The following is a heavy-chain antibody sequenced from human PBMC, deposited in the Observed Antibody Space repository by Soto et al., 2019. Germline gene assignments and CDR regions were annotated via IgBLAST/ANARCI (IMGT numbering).Heavy chain of an antibody. J-gene: IGHJ4*02. D-gene: IGHD3-22*01. CDR1: GYTFTSYA. CDR2: INAGNGNT. CDR3: VRVPKYYYDSSGPIDY. V-gene: IGHV1-3*01. Sequence: ASVKVSCKAAGYTFTSYAMHWVRQAPGQRLEWMGWINAGNGNTKYSQKFQGRVTITRDTSASTAYMELSSLRSEDTAVYYCVRVPKYYYDSSGPIDYWGQGTLVTVSS.